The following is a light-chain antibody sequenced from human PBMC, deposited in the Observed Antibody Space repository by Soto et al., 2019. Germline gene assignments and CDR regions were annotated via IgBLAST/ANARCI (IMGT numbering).Light chain of an antibody. Sequence: EILFTQSPATLSLSPGERVTLSCRASQSVSSYLAWYQQKPGQAPRLLIYGTSSRANGIPTRFSGSGSGTDFTLSLTRLEPEDFASYYCQQYETSLGLTFGQGTKVDIK. CDR2: GTS. J-gene: IGKJ1*01. V-gene: IGKV3-20*01. CDR1: QSVSSY. CDR3: QQYETSLGLT.